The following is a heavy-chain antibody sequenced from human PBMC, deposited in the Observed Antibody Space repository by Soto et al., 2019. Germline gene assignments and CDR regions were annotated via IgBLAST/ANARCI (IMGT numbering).Heavy chain of an antibody. J-gene: IGHJ6*02. CDR3: ARDRRSMVRGVYDYYYGMDV. Sequence: SETLSLTCAVSGGSISSSNWWSWVRQPPGKGLEWIGEIYHSGSTNYNPSLKSRVTISVDKSKNQFSLKLSSVTAADTAVYYCARDRRSMVRGVYDYYYGMDVWGQGTTVTV. CDR1: GGSISSSNW. CDR2: IYHSGST. V-gene: IGHV4-4*02. D-gene: IGHD3-10*01.